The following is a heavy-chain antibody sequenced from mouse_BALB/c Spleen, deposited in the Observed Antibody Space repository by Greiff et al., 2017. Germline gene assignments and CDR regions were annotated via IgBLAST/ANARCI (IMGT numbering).Heavy chain of an antibody. J-gene: IGHJ1*01. Sequence: EVKVVESGGGLVQPGGSRKLSCAASGFTFSDYGMAWVRQAPGKGPEWVAFISNLAYSIYYADTVTGRFTISRENAKNTLYLEMSSLRSEDTAMYYCARGNYYGSSYWYFDVWGAGTTVTVSS. CDR3: ARGNYYGSSYWYFDV. CDR1: GFTFSDYG. D-gene: IGHD1-1*01. CDR2: ISNLAYSI. V-gene: IGHV5-15*02.